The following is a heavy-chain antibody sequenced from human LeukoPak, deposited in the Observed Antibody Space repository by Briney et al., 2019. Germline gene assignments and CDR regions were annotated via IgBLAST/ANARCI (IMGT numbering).Heavy chain of an antibody. CDR3: ARQFYYDSSGSLFDF. CDR2: ISYDGSNK. Sequence: LGESLKISCAASGFTFSSYGMHWVRQAPGKGLEWVAVISYDGSNKYYADSVKGRFTISRDDSKNTLYLQMNSLRAEDTAVYYCARQFYYDSSGSLFDFWGQGTLVTVFS. CDR1: GFTFSSYG. J-gene: IGHJ4*02. D-gene: IGHD3-22*01. V-gene: IGHV3-30*03.